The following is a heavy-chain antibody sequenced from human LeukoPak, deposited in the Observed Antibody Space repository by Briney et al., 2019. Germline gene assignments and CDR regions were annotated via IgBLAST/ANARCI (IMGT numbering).Heavy chain of an antibody. V-gene: IGHV3-11*01. CDR2: ISSSGSTI. J-gene: IGHJ4*02. Sequence: GGSLRLSCAASGFTFSDYYMSWIRQAPGKGLEWVSYISSSGSTIYYADSVEGRFTISRDNAKNSLYLQMNSLRAEDTAVYYCARDRASGYYDYWGQGTLVTVSS. D-gene: IGHD3-3*01. CDR3: ARDRASGYYDY. CDR1: GFTFSDYY.